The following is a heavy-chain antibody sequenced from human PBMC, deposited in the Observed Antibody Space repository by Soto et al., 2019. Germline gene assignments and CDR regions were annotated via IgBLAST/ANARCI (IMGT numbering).Heavy chain of an antibody. J-gene: IGHJ4*02. CDR2: IIPILGIA. Sequence: QVQLVQSGAEVKKPGSSVKVSCKASGGTFSSYTISWVRQAPGQGLEWMGRIIPILGIANYAQKFQGRVTITADKSTSTAYMELSSLRSEDTAVYYCARVGGIEGATPVDYWGQGTLVTVSS. V-gene: IGHV1-69*02. CDR3: ARVGGIEGATPVDY. CDR1: GGTFSSYT. D-gene: IGHD1-26*01.